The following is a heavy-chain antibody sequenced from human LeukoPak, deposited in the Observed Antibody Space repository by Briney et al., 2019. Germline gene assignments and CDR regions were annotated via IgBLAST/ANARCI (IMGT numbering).Heavy chain of an antibody. CDR3: AKDLYDNDWYNYFDP. Sequence: GGSLRLSCETSGFTFSSYSMHWVRQAPGKGLEWVAMISHDGNSKQYADFAKGRFTISRDNSKNTLYLEMNSLRTEDTAVYHCAKDLYDNDWYNYFDPWGQGALVTVSS. J-gene: IGHJ5*02. CDR2: ISHDGNSK. CDR1: GFTFSSYS. V-gene: IGHV3-30*18. D-gene: IGHD5-24*01.